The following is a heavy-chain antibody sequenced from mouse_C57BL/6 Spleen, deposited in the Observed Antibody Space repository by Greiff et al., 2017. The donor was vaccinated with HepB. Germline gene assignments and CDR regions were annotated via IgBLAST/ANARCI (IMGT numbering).Heavy chain of an antibody. Sequence: VQLQQSGPELVKPGASVKISCKASGYSFTGYYMNWVKQSPEKSLEWIGEINPSTGGTTYNQKFKAKATLTVDKSSSTAYMQLKSLTSEDSAVYYCARIYYGNYGTSFDYWGQGTTLTVSS. CDR2: INPSTGGT. V-gene: IGHV1-42*01. CDR1: GYSFTGYY. J-gene: IGHJ2*01. CDR3: ARIYYGNYGTSFDY. D-gene: IGHD2-1*01.